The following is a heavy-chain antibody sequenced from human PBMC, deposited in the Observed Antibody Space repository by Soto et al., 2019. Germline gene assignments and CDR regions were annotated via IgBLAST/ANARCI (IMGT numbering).Heavy chain of an antibody. CDR1: GGSVSSGSYY. J-gene: IGHJ5*02. CDR3: ARVITMVEGWFDP. Sequence: SETLSLTCTVSGGSVSSGSYYWSWIRQPPGKGLEWIGYIYYSGSTNYNPSLKSRVTISVDTSKNQFSLKLSSVTAADTAVYYCARVITMVEGWFDPWGQGALVTVSS. V-gene: IGHV4-61*01. CDR2: IYYSGST. D-gene: IGHD3-10*01.